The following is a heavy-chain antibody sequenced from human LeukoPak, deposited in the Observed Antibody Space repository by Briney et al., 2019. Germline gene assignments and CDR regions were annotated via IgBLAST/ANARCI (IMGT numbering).Heavy chain of an antibody. V-gene: IGHV1-2*02. CDR2: INPNSGGT. J-gene: IGHJ4*02. CDR1: GYTFTGYY. CDR3: ARVRQWLETDFDY. D-gene: IGHD6-19*01. Sequence: ASVKVSCKASGYTFTGYYMHWVRQAPAQGLEWMGWINPNSGGTNYAQKLQGRVTMTRGTSISTAYMELSRLRSGDTAVYYCARVRQWLETDFDYWGQGTLVTVSS.